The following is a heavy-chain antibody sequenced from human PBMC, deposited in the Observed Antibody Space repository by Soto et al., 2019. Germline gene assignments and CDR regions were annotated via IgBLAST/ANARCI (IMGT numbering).Heavy chain of an antibody. J-gene: IGHJ4*02. CDR1: GFMFSSYW. D-gene: IGHD2-15*01. CDR3: ARSDCSGGSCYSAGLY. CDR2: INSDGSSG. V-gene: IGHV3-74*01. Sequence: GGSLRLSCAASGFMFSSYWMHWVRQAPGEGLVWVSRINSDGSSGTYADSVKGRFTISRDNAKNTLYLQMNSLRAEDTAVYYCARSDCSGGSCYSAGLYWGQGTLVTVSS.